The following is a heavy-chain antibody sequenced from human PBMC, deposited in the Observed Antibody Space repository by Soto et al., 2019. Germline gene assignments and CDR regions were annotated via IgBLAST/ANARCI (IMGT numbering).Heavy chain of an antibody. J-gene: IGHJ6*01. CDR2: IYPTGEI. V-gene: IGHV4-59*13. D-gene: IGHD5-18*01. CDR3: ARDSLFLYPRTGRDTGVAYGL. Sequence: PGKGLEWICNIYPTGEINYNPPLKSRITMSLDMSNNQLSPKLTSVTAADTAVYYCARDSLFLYPRTGRDTGVAYGL.